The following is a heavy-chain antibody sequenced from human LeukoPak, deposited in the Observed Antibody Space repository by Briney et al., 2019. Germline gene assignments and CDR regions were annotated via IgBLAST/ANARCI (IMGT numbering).Heavy chain of an antibody. V-gene: IGHV4-61*02. CDR1: GGSISSGSYY. CDR2: IYTSGST. D-gene: IGHD3-10*01. J-gene: IGHJ5*02. CDR3: ARITMVRGVINWFDP. Sequence: PSQTLSLTCTVSGGSISSGSYYWSWIRQPAGKGLEWIGRIYTSGSTNYNPSLKSRVTISVDTSKNQFSLKLSSVTAADTAVYYCARITMVRGVINWFDPWGQGTLVTVSS.